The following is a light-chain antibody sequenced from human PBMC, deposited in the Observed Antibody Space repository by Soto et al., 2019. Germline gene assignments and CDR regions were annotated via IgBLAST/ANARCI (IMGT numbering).Light chain of an antibody. CDR2: EVS. J-gene: IGLJ1*01. V-gene: IGLV2-8*01. CDR3: SSPTTRFTYV. CDR1: SGDVGGYNY. Sequence: QSALTQPPSVSGSPGQSVTISCSGTSGDVGGYNYVSWYQQHPGTAPKLVIYEVSERPSAVPDRFSGSKSGNTASLTISGLQAEDEADYNCSSPTTRFTYVFGTGTKVTVL.